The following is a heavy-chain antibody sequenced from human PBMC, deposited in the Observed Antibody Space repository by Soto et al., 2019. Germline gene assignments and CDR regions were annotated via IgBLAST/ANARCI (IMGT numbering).Heavy chain of an antibody. CDR1: GYTFTSYG. J-gene: IGHJ4*02. Sequence: QVQLVQSGAEVKKPGASVKVSCKASGYTFTSYGISWVRQAPGQGLEWMGWISAYNGNTNYAQKLQGRVTMTRDTSTSTAYMELRSLRSDATAVYYCARDAETANYYDSSGSYFDYWGQGTLVTVSS. CDR3: ARDAETANYYDSSGSYFDY. CDR2: ISAYNGNT. V-gene: IGHV1-18*01. D-gene: IGHD3-22*01.